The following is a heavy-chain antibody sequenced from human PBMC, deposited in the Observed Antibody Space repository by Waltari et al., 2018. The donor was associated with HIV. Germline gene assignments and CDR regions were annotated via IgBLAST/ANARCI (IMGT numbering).Heavy chain of an antibody. D-gene: IGHD6-19*01. V-gene: IGHV3-20*04. CDR3: ARSSGEDQYFDF. CDR1: GFTLEGHG. Sequence: EVQLAESGGGVARPGGSLRPYCTATGFTLEGHGMSWVRQVPGKVLEWVSGITWNGGKTCYLDSVKVRFIISRDNATSSLYLQMDSLRAEDTAFYYCARSSGEDQYFDFWGRGTLVTVSS. J-gene: IGHJ2*01. CDR2: ITWNGGKT.